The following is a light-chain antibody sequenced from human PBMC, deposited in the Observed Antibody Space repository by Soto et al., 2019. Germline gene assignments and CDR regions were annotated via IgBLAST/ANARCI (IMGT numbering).Light chain of an antibody. CDR3: QEYNSDSGLT. V-gene: IGKV1-5*03. Sequence: DIQMTQSPSTLSASVGDRVTITCRASQSISSWLAWYQQKPGKAPKLLIYTASNLKSGVPSRFNGSGSGTEFTLTISSLQPDDFATYYCQEYNSDSGLTFGGGTKVEIK. CDR2: TAS. J-gene: IGKJ4*01. CDR1: QSISSW.